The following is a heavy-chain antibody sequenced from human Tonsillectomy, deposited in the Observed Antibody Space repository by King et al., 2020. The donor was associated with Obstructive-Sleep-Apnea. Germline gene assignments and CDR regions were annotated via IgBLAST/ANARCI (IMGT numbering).Heavy chain of an antibody. CDR1: GYSFTSYW. CDR2: IYPGDSDT. V-gene: IGHV5-51*01. CDR3: ARAPSDTAMVTVYFDY. J-gene: IGHJ4*02. Sequence: VQLVESGAEVKKPGESLKISCKGSGYSFTSYWIGWVRQMPGKGLEWRWSIYPGDSDTRYSPSFQGQGTIAADKSISTAYLQWSSLKASDTAMYYCARAPSDTAMVTVYFDYWGQGTLVTVSS. D-gene: IGHD5-18*01.